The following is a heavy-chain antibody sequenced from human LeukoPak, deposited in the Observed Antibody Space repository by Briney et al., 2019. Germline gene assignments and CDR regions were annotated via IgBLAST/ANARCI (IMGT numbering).Heavy chain of an antibody. J-gene: IGHJ4*02. V-gene: IGHV3-21*01. D-gene: IGHD6-19*01. CDR1: GFTFSSYS. Sequence: PGGSLRLSCAASGFTFSSYSMNWVRQAPGKGLEWVSSISSSSSYIYYADSVKGRFTISRDNAKNSLYLQMNSLRAEDTAVHYCARDRVGAVAGTNLDYWGQGTLVTVSS. CDR3: ARDRVGAVAGTNLDY. CDR2: ISSSSSYI.